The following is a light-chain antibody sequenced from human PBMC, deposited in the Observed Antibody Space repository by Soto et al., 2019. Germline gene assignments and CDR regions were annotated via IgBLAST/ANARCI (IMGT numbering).Light chain of an antibody. Sequence: DIQMTQSPSSLSASVGDRVTITCRASQSISNYLNWYQQKPGKAPKLLIYGASSLQSGVPSRFSGSGSGTDFTLTISRLQPEDFATYYCEQSDSTRWTFGQGPKVEIK. V-gene: IGKV1-39*01. CDR1: QSISNY. CDR2: GAS. J-gene: IGKJ1*01. CDR3: EQSDSTRWT.